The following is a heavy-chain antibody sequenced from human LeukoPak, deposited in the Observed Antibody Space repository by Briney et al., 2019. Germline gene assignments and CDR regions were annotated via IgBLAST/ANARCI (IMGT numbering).Heavy chain of an antibody. CDR3: ARGQDVWGTSRPYDAFDI. Sequence: GGSLRLSCATSGFTFSSYAMTWVRQAPGKGLEWVSGISSSGGGTLYADSVKGRFTISRDNSKSMLYLQMNSLRAEDTAVYFCARGQDVWGTSRPYDAFDIWGQGTMVTVSS. CDR1: GFTFSSYA. D-gene: IGHD3-16*02. V-gene: IGHV3-23*01. CDR2: ISSSGGGT. J-gene: IGHJ3*02.